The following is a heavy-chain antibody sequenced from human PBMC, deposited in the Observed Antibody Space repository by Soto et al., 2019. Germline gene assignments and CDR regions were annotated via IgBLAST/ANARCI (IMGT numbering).Heavy chain of an antibody. CDR3: ARATPGYYYGMDV. Sequence: GASVKVSCKASGYTFTSYAMHWVRQAPGQGLEWMGWINPNSGGTNYAQKFQGWVTMTRDTSISTAYMELSRLRSDDTAVYYCARATPGYYYGMDVWGQGTTVTVSS. CDR2: INPNSGGT. CDR1: GYTFTSYA. J-gene: IGHJ6*02. V-gene: IGHV1-2*04.